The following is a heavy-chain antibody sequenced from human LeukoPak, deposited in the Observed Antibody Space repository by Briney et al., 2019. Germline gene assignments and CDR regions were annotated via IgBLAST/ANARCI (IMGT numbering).Heavy chain of an antibody. J-gene: IGHJ5*02. V-gene: IGHV1-8*03. CDR1: GYTFTSYA. Sequence: GASVKVSCKASGYTFTSYAMNWVRQAPGQGLEWMGWMNPYSGNTDTALKFLGRVTITRNTSINTAYMELSSLTSEDTAVYYCARGSTSNYFDPWGQGTLVTVSS. CDR2: MNPYSGNT. CDR3: ARGSTSNYFDP. D-gene: IGHD2/OR15-2a*01.